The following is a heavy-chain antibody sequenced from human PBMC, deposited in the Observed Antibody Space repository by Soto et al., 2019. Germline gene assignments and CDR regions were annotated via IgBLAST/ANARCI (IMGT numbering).Heavy chain of an antibody. J-gene: IGHJ4*02. CDR3: ARPPGYVSDWYYFDL. Sequence: GASVKVSCKASGYTFTGYYMHWVRQAPGQGFGWMGRISPKSGGTNYAQKFQGRVTMTWDTSLNTAYMELSSLMFEDTAVYYCARPPGYVSDWYYFDLWGQGTLVTVSS. V-gene: IGHV1-2*02. CDR2: ISPKSGGT. D-gene: IGHD3-9*01. CDR1: GYTFTGYY.